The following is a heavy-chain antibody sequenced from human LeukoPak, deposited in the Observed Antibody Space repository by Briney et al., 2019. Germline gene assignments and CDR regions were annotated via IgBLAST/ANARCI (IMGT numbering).Heavy chain of an antibody. V-gene: IGHV3-64D*06. CDR2: ISVNGDKT. J-gene: IGHJ4*02. D-gene: IGHD7-27*01. CDR1: GFTFSGHF. Sequence: GGSLRLSCSASGFTFSGHFMHWVRQAPGKGLEYDSSISVNGDKTLYAESVKGRFTISRDNSKNTLYLQLSSLRLEDTAIYYCLKDLTGTWSFDHWGQGTLLTVSS. CDR3: LKDLTGTWSFDH.